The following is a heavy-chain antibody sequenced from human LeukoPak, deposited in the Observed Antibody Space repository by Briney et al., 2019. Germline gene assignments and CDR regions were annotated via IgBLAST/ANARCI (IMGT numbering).Heavy chain of an antibody. CDR1: GFTFSSYW. V-gene: IGHV3-7*01. J-gene: IGHJ4*02. CDR2: IRQDGGLK. D-gene: IGHD1-26*01. Sequence: GGSLRLSCTASGFTFSSYWMSWVRQAPGKGLEWVANIRQDGGLKHYVDSVKGRFTISRDNAENSLYLQMNSLRAEDTAVYYCAREVGATYFDYWGQGTLVTVSS. CDR3: AREVGATYFDY.